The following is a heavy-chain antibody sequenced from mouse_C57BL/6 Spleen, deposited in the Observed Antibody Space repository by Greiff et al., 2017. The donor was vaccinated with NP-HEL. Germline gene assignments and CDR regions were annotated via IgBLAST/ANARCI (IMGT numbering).Heavy chain of an antibody. CDR2: ISSGSSTI. Sequence: EVKLMESGGGLVKPGGSLKLSCAASGFTFSDYGMHWVRQAPEKGLEWVAYISSGSSTIYSADTVKGRFTISRDNAKNTLFLQMTSLRSEDTAMYYGARDYDVGCAMDYWGQGTSVTVSS. CDR1: GFTFSDYG. V-gene: IGHV5-17*01. CDR3: ARDYDVGCAMDY. J-gene: IGHJ4*01. D-gene: IGHD2-4*01.